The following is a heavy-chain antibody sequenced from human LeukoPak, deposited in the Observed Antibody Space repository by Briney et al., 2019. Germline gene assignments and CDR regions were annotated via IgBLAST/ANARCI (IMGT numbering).Heavy chain of an antibody. J-gene: IGHJ6*03. V-gene: IGHV3-11*04. D-gene: IGHD5-12*01. Sequence: GGSLRLSCAAPGFTFSDYYMSWIRQAPGKGLEWVSYISSSGSTIYYADSVKGRFTISRDNAKNSLYLQMNSLRAEDTAVYYCAKRSRGYDYYYYYYMDVWGKGTTVTVSS. CDR3: AKRSRGYDYYYYYYMDV. CDR2: ISSSGSTI. CDR1: GFTFSDYY.